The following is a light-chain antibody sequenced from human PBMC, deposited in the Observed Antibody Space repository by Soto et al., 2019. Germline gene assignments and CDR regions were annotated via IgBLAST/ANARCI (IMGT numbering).Light chain of an antibody. CDR2: DVT. Sequence: QSVLPQPASVSGSPGQSITISCTGTSSDVGAYNYVSWYQQHPGKAPKLMIYDVTNRPSGVSNRFSGSKSGNTASLTISGLQAEDEADYYCNSYTTSSTLYVFGSGTKVTVL. V-gene: IGLV2-14*01. CDR3: NSYTTSSTLYV. CDR1: SSDVGAYNY. J-gene: IGLJ1*01.